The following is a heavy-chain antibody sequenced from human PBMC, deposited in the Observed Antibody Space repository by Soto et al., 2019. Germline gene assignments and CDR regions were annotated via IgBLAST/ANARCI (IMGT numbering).Heavy chain of an antibody. J-gene: IGHJ4*02. V-gene: IGHV3-30*18. CDR3: AKDEYYYSRSGYYIFDS. Sequence: QAQLVESGGGVVQPGESLRLSCEVSGFTFSAYGMHWVRQAPGKGLEWVAAISHDGTNKNYGDSVKGRFTISRDNSKKTLYLQMNSLRPEDTALYYCAKDEYYYSRSGYYIFDSGGQGTLVTVSS. CDR1: GFTFSAYG. CDR2: ISHDGTNK. D-gene: IGHD3-22*01.